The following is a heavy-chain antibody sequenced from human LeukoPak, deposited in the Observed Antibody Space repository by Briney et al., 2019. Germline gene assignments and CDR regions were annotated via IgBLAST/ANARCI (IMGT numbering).Heavy chain of an antibody. J-gene: IGHJ6*02. Sequence: ASVKVSCKASGYTFTSYAMNWVRQAPGQWLEWMGWINTNTGNPTYAQGFTGRFVFSLDTSVSTAYLQISSLKAEDTAVYYCARTEEYSSSWYWYYYGMDVWGQGTTVTVSS. V-gene: IGHV7-4-1*02. CDR2: INTNTGNP. CDR3: ARTEEYSSSWYWYYYGMDV. D-gene: IGHD6-13*01. CDR1: GYTFTSYA.